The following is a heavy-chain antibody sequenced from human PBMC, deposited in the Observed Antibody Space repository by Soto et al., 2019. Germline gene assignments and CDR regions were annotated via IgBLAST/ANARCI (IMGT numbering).Heavy chain of an antibody. J-gene: IGHJ4*02. D-gene: IGHD5-18*01. Sequence: PSETLSLTCTVSCGSVSSYSWTWVRQPPGKGLEWIGYVYYSGSTHYNPSLKSRVTISLDTSKNQFSLKLTSVTAADTAMYFCASSPPAMVAPNIWGQGTRVTVS. CDR2: VYYSGST. CDR3: ASSPPAMVAPNI. CDR1: CGSVSSYS. V-gene: IGHV4-59*02.